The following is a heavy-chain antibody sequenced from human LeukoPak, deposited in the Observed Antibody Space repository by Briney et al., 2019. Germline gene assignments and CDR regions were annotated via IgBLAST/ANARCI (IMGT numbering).Heavy chain of an antibody. CDR3: ARAPVTSCSGVLCYPFDY. D-gene: IGHD2-15*01. CDR2: IFPSGGEI. CDR1: GFTFSTFA. Sequence: PGGSLRLSCAASGFTFSTFAMIWVRQPPGKGLEWVSSIFPSGGEIHYADSVRGRFTISRDNSKSTLSLQMNSLRAEDAAVYYCARAPVTSCSGVLCYPFDYWGQGTLVTVSS. J-gene: IGHJ4*02. V-gene: IGHV3-23*01.